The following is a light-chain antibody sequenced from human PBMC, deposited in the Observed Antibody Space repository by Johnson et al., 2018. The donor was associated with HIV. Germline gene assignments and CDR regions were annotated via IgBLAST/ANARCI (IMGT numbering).Light chain of an antibody. CDR1: SSNIGNNY. J-gene: IGLJ1*01. Sequence: QSVLTQPPSVSAAPGQKVTISCSGSSSNIGNNYVSWYQQLPGIAPKLLIYDNNKRPSGTPDRFSGSTSGTSATLGITGLQTGDEADYYCEAWDSSRRSGFFRTVTKVTVL. CDR3: EAWDSSRRSGF. V-gene: IGLV1-51*01. CDR2: DNN.